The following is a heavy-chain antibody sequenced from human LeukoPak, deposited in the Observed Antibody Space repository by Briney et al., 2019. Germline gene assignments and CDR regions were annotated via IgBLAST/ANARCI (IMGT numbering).Heavy chain of an antibody. Sequence: QSGGSLRLSCAASGFTFSSHAMHWVRQAPGKGLEWVAVISYDGSNKYYADSVKGRFTISRDNSKNTVSLQVNRLRAEDTAVYYCARGASPGSLFHSWGQGALVTVSS. CDR1: GFTFSSHA. CDR2: ISYDGSNK. D-gene: IGHD1-1*01. V-gene: IGHV3-30*14. CDR3: ARGASPGSLFHS. J-gene: IGHJ4*02.